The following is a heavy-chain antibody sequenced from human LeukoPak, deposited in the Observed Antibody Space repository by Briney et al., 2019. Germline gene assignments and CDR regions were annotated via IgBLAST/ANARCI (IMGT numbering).Heavy chain of an antibody. J-gene: IGHJ4*02. CDR2: INPNSGGT. Sequence: ASVKVSCKASGYTFTGYYMHWVRQAPGQGLEWMGWINPNSGGTNYAQKFQGRVTVTRDTSISTAYMELSRLRSDDTAVYYCARDHCTNGVCYRGFDYWGQGTLVTVSS. D-gene: IGHD2-8*01. CDR1: GYTFTGYY. CDR3: ARDHCTNGVCYRGFDY. V-gene: IGHV1-2*02.